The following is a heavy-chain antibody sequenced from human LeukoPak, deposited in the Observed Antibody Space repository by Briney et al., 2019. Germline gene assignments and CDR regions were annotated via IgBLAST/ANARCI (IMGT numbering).Heavy chain of an antibody. Sequence: SETLSLTCTVSGGSISSSSYYWGWIRQPPGKGLEWIGSIYYSGSTYYNPTLKSRVTISVDTSKNQFSLQLSSVTAADTAVYYCATDGYYYYYMDVWGKGTTVTVSS. J-gene: IGHJ6*03. CDR2: IYYSGST. V-gene: IGHV4-39*02. CDR3: ATDGYYYYYMDV. CDR1: GGSISSSSYY.